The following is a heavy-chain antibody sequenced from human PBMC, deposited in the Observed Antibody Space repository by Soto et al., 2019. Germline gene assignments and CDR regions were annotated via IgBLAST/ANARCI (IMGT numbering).Heavy chain of an antibody. CDR1: GFTFSSYA. Sequence: PGGSLRLSCAASGFTFSSYAMHWVRQAPGKGLEWVAVISYDGSNKYYADSVKGRFTISRDNSKNTLYLQMNSLRAEDTAVYYCARELKANDPWGQGTLVTVSS. J-gene: IGHJ5*02. D-gene: IGHD5-12*01. V-gene: IGHV3-30-3*01. CDR2: ISYDGSNK. CDR3: ARELKANDP.